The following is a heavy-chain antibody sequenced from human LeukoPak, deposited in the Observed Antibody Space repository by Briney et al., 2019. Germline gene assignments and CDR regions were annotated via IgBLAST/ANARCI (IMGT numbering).Heavy chain of an antibody. V-gene: IGHV4-38-2*02. CDR3: ARTTEGGYTYDFFYYYYMDV. D-gene: IGHD5-18*01. J-gene: IGHJ6*03. CDR1: GYSISSGYY. Sequence: SETLSLTCTVSGYSISSGYYWGWIRQPPGKGLEWIGFIYHSGSTYYNPSLKSRVTMSVDTSKNQFSLKLSSVTAADTAVYYCARTTEGGYTYDFFYYYYMDVWGKGTTVTISS. CDR2: IYHSGST.